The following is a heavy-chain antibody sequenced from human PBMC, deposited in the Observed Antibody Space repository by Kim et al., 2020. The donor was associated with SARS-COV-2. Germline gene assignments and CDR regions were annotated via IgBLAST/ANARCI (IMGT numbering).Heavy chain of an antibody. V-gene: IGHV1-46*01. CDR1: GYTFTSYY. Sequence: ASVKVSCKASGYTFTSYYMHWVRQAPGQGLEWMGIINPSGGSTSYAQKFQGRVTMTRDTSTSTVYMELSSLRSEDTAVYYCARSRGLGELSLYISPWGQGTLVTVSS. J-gene: IGHJ5*02. CDR2: INPSGGST. CDR3: ARSRGLGELSLYISP. D-gene: IGHD3-16*02.